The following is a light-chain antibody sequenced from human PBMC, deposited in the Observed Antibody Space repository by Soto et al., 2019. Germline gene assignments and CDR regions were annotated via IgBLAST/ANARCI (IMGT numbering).Light chain of an antibody. V-gene: IGLV2-8*01. CDR2: DVN. CDR3: SSFTISRNTVI. CDR1: SSDVGGYNY. Sequence: QSALTQPPSASGSPGQSVTISCTGTSSDVGGYNYVSWYRQHPGRAPQLIIYDVNKRPSGVPDRFSGSKSGNTASLTVSGLQAEDEADYYCSSFTISRNTVIFGGGTKLTVL. J-gene: IGLJ2*01.